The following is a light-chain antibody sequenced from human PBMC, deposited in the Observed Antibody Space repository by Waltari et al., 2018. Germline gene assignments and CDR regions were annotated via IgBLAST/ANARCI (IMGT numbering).Light chain of an antibody. CDR3: QQYNYSPLT. J-gene: IGKJ4*01. Sequence: IVLTQSPGTLSLSPGERATLSCRASQRVSNTYLAWYQRKPGQAPRLLIYGASSRATGIPDRFSGSCSETEFTLTINALEPEDSAVYFCQQYNYSPLTFGGGTRVEIK. V-gene: IGKV3-20*01. CDR1: QRVSNTY. CDR2: GAS.